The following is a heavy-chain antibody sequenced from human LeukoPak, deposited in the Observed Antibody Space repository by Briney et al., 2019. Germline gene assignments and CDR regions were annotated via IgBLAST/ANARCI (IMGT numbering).Heavy chain of an antibody. D-gene: IGHD2-2*02. CDR3: AREAEYCSSTSCYTGWFDP. Sequence: GGSLRLSCAASGFTFSSYSMNWVRQAPGEGLEWVSYISSSSSTIYYADSVKGRFTISRDNAKNSLYLQMNSLRAEDTAVYYCAREAEYCSSTSCYTGWFDPWGQGTLVTVSS. V-gene: IGHV3-48*04. J-gene: IGHJ5*02. CDR2: ISSSSSTI. CDR1: GFTFSSYS.